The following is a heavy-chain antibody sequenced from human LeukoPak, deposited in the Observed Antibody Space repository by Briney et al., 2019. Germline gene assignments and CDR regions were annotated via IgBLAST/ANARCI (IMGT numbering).Heavy chain of an antibody. V-gene: IGHV3-30-3*01. CDR1: GFTFSSYA. J-gene: IGHJ4*02. CDR2: ISYDGSNK. D-gene: IGHD3-22*01. Sequence: GGSLRLSCTASGFTFSSYAMHWVRQAPGKGLEWVAVISYDGSNKYYADPVKGRFTISRDNSKNTLYLQMNSLRAEDTAVYYCARGRPIDYYDSSGRRGFDYWGQGTLVTVSS. CDR3: ARGRPIDYYDSSGRRGFDY.